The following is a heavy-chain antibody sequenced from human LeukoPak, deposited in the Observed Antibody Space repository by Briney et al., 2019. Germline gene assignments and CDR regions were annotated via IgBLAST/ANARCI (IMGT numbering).Heavy chain of an antibody. Sequence: PSETLSLSCTVSGGSISSYYWSWIRQPPGKGLEWIGYIYYSGSTNYNPSLKSRVTISVDTSKNQFSLKLSSVTAADTAVYYCASGHHSSGWGYMDVWGKGTTVTVSS. CDR1: GGSISSYY. J-gene: IGHJ6*03. V-gene: IGHV4-59*12. CDR3: ASGHHSSGWGYMDV. D-gene: IGHD6-19*01. CDR2: IYYSGST.